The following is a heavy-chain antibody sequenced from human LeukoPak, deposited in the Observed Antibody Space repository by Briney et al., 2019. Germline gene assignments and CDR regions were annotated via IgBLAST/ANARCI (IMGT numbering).Heavy chain of an antibody. D-gene: IGHD3-10*01. CDR2: ISSSSSYI. V-gene: IGHV3-21*01. CDR3: ARDPGESDMDV. J-gene: IGHJ6*03. CDR1: GFTFSSYS. Sequence: PGGSLRLSCAASGFTFSSYSMNWVRQAPGKRLEWVSSISSSSSYIYYADSVKGRFTISRDNAKNSLYLQMNSLRAEDTAVYYCARDPGESDMDVWGKGTTVTVSS.